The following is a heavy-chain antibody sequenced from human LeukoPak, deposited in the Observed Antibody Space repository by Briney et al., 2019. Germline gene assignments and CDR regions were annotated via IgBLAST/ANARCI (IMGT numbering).Heavy chain of an antibody. V-gene: IGHV3-74*03. CDR1: GFTFRSYW. Sequence: PGGSRRLSCAASGFTFRSYWMHWVRQAPGKGLVWVSHINIDGSTTTYADSVKGRFTISRDNAKNSLYLQMNSLRAEDTAVYYCARTEDSTRAYNWFDPWGQGTLVTVSS. CDR2: INIDGSTT. CDR3: ARTEDSTRAYNWFDP. D-gene: IGHD2/OR15-2a*01. J-gene: IGHJ5*02.